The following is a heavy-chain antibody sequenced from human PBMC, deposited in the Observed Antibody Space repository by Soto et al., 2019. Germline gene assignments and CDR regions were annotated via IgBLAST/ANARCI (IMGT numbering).Heavy chain of an antibody. CDR3: ARDQMAIFGVVTAGMDV. D-gene: IGHD3-3*01. CDR2: IIPIFGTA. CDR1: GGTFSSYA. V-gene: IGHV1-69*13. J-gene: IGHJ6*02. Sequence: GASVKVSCKASGGTFSSYAISWVRQAPGQGLEWMGGIIPIFGTANYAQKFQGRVTITADESTSTAYMELSSLRSEDTAVYYCARDQMAIFGVVTAGMDVWGQGTTVTVSS.